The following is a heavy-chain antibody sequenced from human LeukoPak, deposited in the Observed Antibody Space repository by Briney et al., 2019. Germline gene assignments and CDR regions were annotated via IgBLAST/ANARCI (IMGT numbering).Heavy chain of an antibody. V-gene: IGHV4-61*02. D-gene: IGHD3-10*01. Sequence: SQTLSLTCTVSGGSISSGSYYWNWIRQPAGKGLEWIGRIYSSGSTNYNPSLKSRVAISVDTSKNQFSLKLSSVTAADTAVYYCARQRFGSNDAFDIWGQGTMVTVSS. CDR3: ARQRFGSNDAFDI. J-gene: IGHJ3*02. CDR2: IYSSGST. CDR1: GGSISSGSYY.